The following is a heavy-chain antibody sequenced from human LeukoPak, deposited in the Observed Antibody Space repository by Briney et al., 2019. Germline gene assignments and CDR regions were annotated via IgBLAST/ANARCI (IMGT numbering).Heavy chain of an antibody. CDR1: DDSITMYY. CDR2: VDHTGST. CDR3: ARGRVSSSTWYSTYYYFFYMDF. Sequence: SETLSLTCTVSDDSITMYYWTWIRQPPGKGLEWIGYVDHTGSTRFNPSLHGRVSISRDTSKNFFSLRLRSVTAADTAVFFCARGRVSSSTWYSTYYYFFYMDFWGKGTTVTVSS. D-gene: IGHD4-11*01. J-gene: IGHJ6*03. V-gene: IGHV4-59*01.